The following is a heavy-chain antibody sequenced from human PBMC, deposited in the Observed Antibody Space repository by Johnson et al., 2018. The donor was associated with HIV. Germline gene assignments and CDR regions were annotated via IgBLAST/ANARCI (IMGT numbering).Heavy chain of an antibody. CDR1: RFTFSDYY. CDR3: ASEVEYSTLGGV. D-gene: IGHD6-6*01. Sequence: QVQLVESGGGWVKPGGSLRLSCAASRFTFSDYYMTWIRQAPGKGLEWVSYISSSGNPIYYADSVKGRFTISRDNAKTSLYLQMNSLRAEDTAVYYCASEVEYSTLGGVWGQGTVVTVSS. J-gene: IGHJ3*01. V-gene: IGHV3-11*04. CDR2: ISSSGNPI.